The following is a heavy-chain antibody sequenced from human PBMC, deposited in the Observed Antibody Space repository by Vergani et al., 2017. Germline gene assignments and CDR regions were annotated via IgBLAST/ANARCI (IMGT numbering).Heavy chain of an antibody. CDR1: GDSISRSHYY. J-gene: IGHJ3*01. V-gene: IGHV4-39*02. CDR3: ARPVGPSAIADGYHV. Sequence: QLQLQESGPGLVKPSETLSLSCRVSGDSISRSHYYWGFIRQPPGKGLEWIGSIASSGSPYYNPTLQSRLAFSVDTSKNLFSLRLKSVTATDTGMYDCARPVGPSAIADGYHVWGQGTMVTVS. D-gene: IGHD3-10*01. CDR2: IASSGSP.